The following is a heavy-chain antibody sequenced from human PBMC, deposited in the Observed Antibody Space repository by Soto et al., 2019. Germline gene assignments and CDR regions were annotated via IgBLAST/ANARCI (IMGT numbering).Heavy chain of an antibody. CDR3: RRSSRYSTDV. V-gene: IGHV4-38-2*02. D-gene: IGHD6-13*01. CDR2: IYSTGNT. Sequence: PSKTLSHTCTVSAYSTRPSSYWGWIRQPPGKGLEWIGSIYSTGNTYYNPSLNSQVTISVDTSKNQFSLNVISVTAADTAVYYCRRSSRYSTDVWGQGTTVT. CDR1: AYSTRPSSY. J-gene: IGHJ6*02.